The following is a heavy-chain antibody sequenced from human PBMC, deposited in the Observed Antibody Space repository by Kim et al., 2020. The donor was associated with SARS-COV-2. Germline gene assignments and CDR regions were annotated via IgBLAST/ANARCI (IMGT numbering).Heavy chain of an antibody. Sequence: SETLSLTCTVSGGSISSYYWSWIRQPPGKGLEWIGYIYYSGSTNYNPSLKSRVTISVDTSKNQFSLKLSSVTAADTAVYYCARVTYYYDSSGYYSNYYYYGMDVWGQGTTVTVSS. J-gene: IGHJ6*02. V-gene: IGHV4-59*01. CDR1: GGSISSYY. CDR3: ARVTYYYDSSGYYSNYYYYGMDV. CDR2: IYYSGST. D-gene: IGHD3-22*01.